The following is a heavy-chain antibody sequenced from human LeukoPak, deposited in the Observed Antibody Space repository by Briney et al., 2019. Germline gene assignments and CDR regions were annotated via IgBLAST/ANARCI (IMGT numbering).Heavy chain of an antibody. Sequence: PGGSLRLSCAAPGFTFSSYAMTWVRQAPGKGLEWVSAISGSGGSTYYADCVKGRFTISRDNSKNTLYLQMNSLRAEDTAVYYCAKDPITIFGVANNWFDPWGQGTLVTVSS. D-gene: IGHD3-3*01. J-gene: IGHJ5*02. CDR2: ISGSGGST. CDR3: AKDPITIFGVANNWFDP. V-gene: IGHV3-23*01. CDR1: GFTFSSYA.